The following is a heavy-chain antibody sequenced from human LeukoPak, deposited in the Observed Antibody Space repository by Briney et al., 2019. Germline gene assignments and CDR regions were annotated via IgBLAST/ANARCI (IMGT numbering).Heavy chain of an antibody. V-gene: IGHV4-61*01. CDR1: GGSVSSGSYY. Sequence: SETLSLTCTVSGGSVSSGSYYWSWIRQPPGKGLEWIGYIYYSGSTNYNPSLKSRVTISVDTSKNQFSLKLSSVTAADTAVYYCARVDIAAAGLYFQHWGQGTLVTVSS. D-gene: IGHD6-13*01. CDR2: IYYSGST. J-gene: IGHJ1*01. CDR3: ARVDIAAAGLYFQH.